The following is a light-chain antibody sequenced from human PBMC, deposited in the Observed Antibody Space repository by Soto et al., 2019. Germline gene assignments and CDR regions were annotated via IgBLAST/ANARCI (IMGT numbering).Light chain of an antibody. CDR1: QSVGSH. V-gene: IGKV3-11*01. CDR2: DAS. Sequence: EIVLTQSPATLSLSPGERATLSYRASQSVGSHLAWYQQKPGQAPGLLMYDASYRATGVSARFRGSGSETDFTLTISSLEPEDVAVYFCQQRRNWPETFGQGTKLQIK. CDR3: QQRRNWPET. J-gene: IGKJ2*01.